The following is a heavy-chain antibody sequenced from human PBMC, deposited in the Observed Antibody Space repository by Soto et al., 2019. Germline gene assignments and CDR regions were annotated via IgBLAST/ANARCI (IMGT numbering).Heavy chain of an antibody. CDR2: IYYSGST. CDR3: ARDSSSSRYYYYGMDV. CDR1: GGSISSGGYY. J-gene: IGHJ6*02. V-gene: IGHV4-31*03. Sequence: PSETLSLTCTVSGGSISSGGYYWSWIRQHPGKGLEWIGYIYYSGSTYYNPSLKSRVTISVDTSKNQFSVKLSSVTAADTAVYYCARDSSSSRYYYYGMDVWGQGTTVTFSS. D-gene: IGHD6-6*01.